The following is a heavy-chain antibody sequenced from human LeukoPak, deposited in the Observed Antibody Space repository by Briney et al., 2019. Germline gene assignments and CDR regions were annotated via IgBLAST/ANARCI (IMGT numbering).Heavy chain of an antibody. D-gene: IGHD5-18*01. V-gene: IGHV4-34*01. CDR1: GGSFSGYY. J-gene: IGHJ4*02. Sequence: PSETLSLTCAVYGGSFSGYYWSWLRQPPGKGLEWIGEINHSGSTNYSPSLKSRVTISVDTSKNQFSLKLSSVTAADTAVYYCARVSRGYSYGYGDYWGQGTLVTVSS. CDR2: INHSGST. CDR3: ARVSRGYSYGYGDY.